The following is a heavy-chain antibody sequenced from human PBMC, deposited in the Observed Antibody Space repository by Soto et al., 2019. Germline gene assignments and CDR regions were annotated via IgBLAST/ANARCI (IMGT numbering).Heavy chain of an antibody. CDR2: ISGSGGST. V-gene: IGHV3-23*01. J-gene: IGHJ6*02. D-gene: IGHD3-10*01. CDR1: GFTFSSYA. Sequence: GSLRLSCAASGFTFSSYAMSWVRHAPGKVLEWVSAISGSGGSTYYADSVKGRFTISRDNSKNTLYLQMNSLRAEDTAVYYCAKDRGRLLWFGELLTPHYYYYGMDVWGQGTTVTVSS. CDR3: AKDRGRLLWFGELLTPHYYYYGMDV.